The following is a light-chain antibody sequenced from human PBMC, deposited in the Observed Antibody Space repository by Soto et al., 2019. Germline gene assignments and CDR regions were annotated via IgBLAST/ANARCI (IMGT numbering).Light chain of an antibody. Sequence: EIVLTQSPGTLSLSPGERATLSCRASQSVSSTYLAWYQQKPGRAPGLLIYGASRRATGIPDRFSGSGSGTDFTLTISRLEPEDFAVYYCQQYERSPTTFGGGTKVEIK. CDR1: QSVSSTY. V-gene: IGKV3-20*01. CDR3: QQYERSPTT. CDR2: GAS. J-gene: IGKJ4*01.